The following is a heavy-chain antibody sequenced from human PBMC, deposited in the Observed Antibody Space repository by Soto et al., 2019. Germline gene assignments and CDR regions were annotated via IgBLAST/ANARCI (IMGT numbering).Heavy chain of an antibody. J-gene: IGHJ4*02. CDR3: VRELEVAGTVASGY. V-gene: IGHV1-18*01. CDR1: GYTFVDYG. D-gene: IGHD6-19*01. Sequence: QVQVVQSGAEVKKPGASVKVSCKASGYTFVDYGFSWVRQAPGQGLEWMGWISAYYGTSHFAQNVRSRVTLTRDTSTSTVYMEMRRLRLDDTAMYYCVRELEVAGTVASGYWGQGPLVTVSS. CDR2: ISAYYGTS.